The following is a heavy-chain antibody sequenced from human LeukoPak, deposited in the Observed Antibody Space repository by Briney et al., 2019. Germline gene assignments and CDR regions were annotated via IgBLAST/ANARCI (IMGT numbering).Heavy chain of an antibody. CDR2: IYPGDSDT. CDR3: ARHIPDIVATIIDY. D-gene: IGHD5-12*01. Sequence: GGSLEISCKGSGYRFTSYWIGWVRQVPGKGLEWMGIIYPGDSDTRYGPSFQGQVTISADKSISTAYLQWSSLKASDTAMYYCARHIPDIVATIIDYWGQGTLVTVSS. J-gene: IGHJ4*02. CDR1: GYRFTSYW. V-gene: IGHV5-51*01.